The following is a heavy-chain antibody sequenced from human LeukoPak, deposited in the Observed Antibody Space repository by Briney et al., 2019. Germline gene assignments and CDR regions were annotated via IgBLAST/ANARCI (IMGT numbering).Heavy chain of an antibody. V-gene: IGHV4-59*01. CDR2: IYYSGST. CDR3: ARAGYGGNQIDY. J-gene: IGHJ4*02. Sequence: SETLSLTCTVSGGSISSYYWSWIRQPPGKGLEWIGYIYYSGSTNYNPSLKSRATISVDTSKNQFSLKLSSVTAADTAVYYCARAGYGGNQIDYWGQGTLVTVSS. CDR1: GGSISSYY. D-gene: IGHD4-23*01.